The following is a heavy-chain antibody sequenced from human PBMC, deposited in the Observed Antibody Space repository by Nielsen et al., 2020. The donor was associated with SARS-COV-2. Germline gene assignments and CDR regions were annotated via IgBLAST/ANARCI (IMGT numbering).Heavy chain of an antibody. J-gene: IGHJ6*03. CDR2: FDPEDGET. CDR1: GYTLTELS. CDR3: ARGSYSGSQWRYYYYYMDV. V-gene: IGHV1-24*01. D-gene: IGHD1-26*01. Sequence: ASVKVSCKVSGYTLTELSMHWVRQAPGKGLEWMGGFDPEDGETIYAQKFQGRVTMTEDTSTDTAYMELSSLRSEDTAVYYCARGSYSGSQWRYYYYYMDVWGKGTTVTVSS.